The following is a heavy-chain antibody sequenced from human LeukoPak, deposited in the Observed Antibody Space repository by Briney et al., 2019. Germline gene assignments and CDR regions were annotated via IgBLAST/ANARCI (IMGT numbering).Heavy chain of an antibody. Sequence: ASVKVSCKASGYTFTDSSILWVRQAPGQGLECIGWINPNNGGTDYAQRFQGRVTMTRDTSISTAYMELSGLKSDDTAVYFCARRGYSYAPDYWGEGTLVTVSS. CDR2: INPNNGGT. V-gene: IGHV1-2*02. J-gene: IGHJ4*02. D-gene: IGHD5-18*01. CDR1: GYTFTDSS. CDR3: ARRGYSYAPDY.